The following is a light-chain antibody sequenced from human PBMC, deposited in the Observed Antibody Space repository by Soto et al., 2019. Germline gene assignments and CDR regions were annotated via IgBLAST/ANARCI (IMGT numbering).Light chain of an antibody. J-gene: IGKJ1*01. CDR2: AAS. V-gene: IGKV1-39*01. CDR3: QQPYGTPRT. Sequence: DIQMTQSPSSLSASVGDRVTITCRASQSISNYLNWYQQKPAKAPKLLIYAASSLQSGVPSRFSGSGSGTDFTLTISSLQPEEFSTDYCQQPYGTPRTFGQGTKVEIK. CDR1: QSISNY.